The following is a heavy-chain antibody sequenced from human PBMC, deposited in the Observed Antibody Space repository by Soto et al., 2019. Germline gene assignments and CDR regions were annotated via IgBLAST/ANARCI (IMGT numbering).Heavy chain of an antibody. D-gene: IGHD7-27*01. Sequence: EVQLVESGGGLVQPGESLRLSCVASGFALSNYWINWVRQAPGKGLEWVANIKQDGSEKNYVDSVKGRFTISRDNARNSLYLQMNSLRAEDTADYYCATETSTWGCWGQGTLVTVSS. J-gene: IGHJ4*02. CDR1: GFALSNYW. V-gene: IGHV3-7*05. CDR2: IKQDGSEK. CDR3: ATETSTWGC.